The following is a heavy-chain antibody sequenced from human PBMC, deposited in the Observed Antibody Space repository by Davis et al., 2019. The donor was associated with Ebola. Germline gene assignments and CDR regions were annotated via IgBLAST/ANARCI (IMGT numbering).Heavy chain of an antibody. CDR1: GFTFSSYG. V-gene: IGHV3-23*01. CDR3: AKGYSIYDY. CDR2: ISGSGDST. Sequence: GESLKISCGASGFTFSSYGMSWVRQAPGKGLEWVSTISGSGDSTFYADSVKGRFTISRDNSKNTVFLQMNSLRAEDTAVYYCAKGYSIYDYWGQGTLVTVSS. D-gene: IGHD3-10*01. J-gene: IGHJ4*02.